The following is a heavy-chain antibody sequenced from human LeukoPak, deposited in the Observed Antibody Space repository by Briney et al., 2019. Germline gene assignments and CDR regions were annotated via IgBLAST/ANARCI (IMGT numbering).Heavy chain of an antibody. V-gene: IGHV4-38-2*02. CDR3: AGTYSLYDPFDS. J-gene: IGHJ3*02. D-gene: IGHD6-13*01. CDR2: IYHSGNT. CDR1: NYSISSGYY. Sequence: SETLSLTCTVSNYSISSGYYWAWIRQPPGKGREWIGNIYHSGNTYYNPSLKSRVSLSVDTSENQFSLKLSSVTAADTAVYYFAGTYSLYDPFDSWGQGTMVTVSS.